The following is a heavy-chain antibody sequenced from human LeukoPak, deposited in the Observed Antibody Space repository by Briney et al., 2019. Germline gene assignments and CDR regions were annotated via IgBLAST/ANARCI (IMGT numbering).Heavy chain of an antibody. CDR1: GFTFSSYA. J-gene: IGHJ6*02. CDR2: ISGSGGST. D-gene: IGHD2-21*02. Sequence: GGSLRLSCAASGFTFSSYAMSWVRQAPGKGLEWVSAISGSGGSTYYADSVKGRFTISRDNAKNSLYLQMNSLRAEDTAVYYCARDRGVTLFYYGMDVWGQGTTVTASS. V-gene: IGHV3-23*01. CDR3: ARDRGVTLFYYGMDV.